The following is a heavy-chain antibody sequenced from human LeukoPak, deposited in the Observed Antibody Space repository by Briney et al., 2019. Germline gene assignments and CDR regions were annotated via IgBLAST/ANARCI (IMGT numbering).Heavy chain of an antibody. CDR3: ARSATYYYDSSGQLNFDY. J-gene: IGHJ4*02. Sequence: SGPTLVNPTQTLTLTCTFSGFSLSTSGMCVSWIRQPPGKALEWLARIDWDDDKYYSTSLKTRLTISKDTSKNQVVHTMTNMDPVDTATYYCARSATYYYDSSGQLNFDYWGQGTLVTVSS. CDR1: GFSLSTSGMC. D-gene: IGHD3-22*01. CDR2: IDWDDDK. V-gene: IGHV2-70*11.